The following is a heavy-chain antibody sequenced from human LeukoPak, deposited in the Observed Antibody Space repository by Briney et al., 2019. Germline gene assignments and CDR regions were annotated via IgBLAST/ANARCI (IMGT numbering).Heavy chain of an antibody. CDR2: ISSSGSTI. CDR3: AELGITMIGGV. CDR1: GSTFDDYG. Sequence: GGSLRLSCAASGSTFDDYGMNWVRQAPGKGLEWVSYISSSGSTIYYADSVKGRFTISRDNAKNSLYLQMNSLRAEDTAVYYCAELGITMIGGVWGKGTTVTISS. J-gene: IGHJ6*04. D-gene: IGHD3-10*02. V-gene: IGHV3-48*03.